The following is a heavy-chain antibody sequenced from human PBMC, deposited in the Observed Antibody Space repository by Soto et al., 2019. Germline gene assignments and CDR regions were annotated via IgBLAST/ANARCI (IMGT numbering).Heavy chain of an antibody. CDR3: ARGEGGPRWGSIDY. CDR1: GYTFTGYY. Sequence: QVQLVQSGAEVKKPGASVKVSCKASGYTFTGYYMHWVRQAPGQGLEWMGWINPNSGGTNYAQKFQGWVTMTRDTSIRTAYMEVSRLRFDDTAVYYCARGEGGPRWGSIDYWGQVTLVTVYS. V-gene: IGHV1-2*04. D-gene: IGHD2-21*01. CDR2: INPNSGGT. J-gene: IGHJ4*02.